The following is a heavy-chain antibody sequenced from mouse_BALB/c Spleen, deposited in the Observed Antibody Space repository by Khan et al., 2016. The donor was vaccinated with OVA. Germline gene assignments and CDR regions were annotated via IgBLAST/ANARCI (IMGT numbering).Heavy chain of an antibody. V-gene: IGHV5-17*02. CDR2: ISGDSNTI. Sequence: EVQLVASGGGLVQPGGSRKLSCAASGFTLSSYGMHWVRPAPEKGQAWVAYISGDSNTIYYADTVKGRFTISRDNPNNTLFRRMTSLRSEYTAMYYCATSYCYGYYFDYWGPGTTLTVSS. CDR1: GFTLSSYG. CDR3: ATSYCYGYYFDY. D-gene: IGHD1-1*01. J-gene: IGHJ2*01.